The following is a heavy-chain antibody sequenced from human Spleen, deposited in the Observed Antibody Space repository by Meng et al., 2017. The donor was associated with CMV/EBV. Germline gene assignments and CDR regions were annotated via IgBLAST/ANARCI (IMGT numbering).Heavy chain of an antibody. CDR2: ISGSGGST. Sequence: GESLKISCAASGFTFSSYAMSWVRQAPGKGLEWVSAISGSGGSTYYADSVKGRFTISRDNSKNTLYLQMNSLRAEDTAVYYCAKEGWYCSSTSCRRWFDPWGQGTLVTVSS. V-gene: IGHV3-23*01. CDR3: AKEGWYCSSTSCRRWFDP. D-gene: IGHD2-2*01. J-gene: IGHJ5*02. CDR1: GFTFSSYA.